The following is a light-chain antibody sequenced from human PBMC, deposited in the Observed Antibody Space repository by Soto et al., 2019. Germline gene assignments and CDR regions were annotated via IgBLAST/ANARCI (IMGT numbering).Light chain of an antibody. CDR2: DAS. CDR1: QSVSTS. V-gene: IGKV3-11*01. J-gene: IGKJ1*01. CDR3: QVRDARPT. Sequence: IVLTQSPATLSLSPGERAALSCRASQSVSTSLAWHQHKPGQAPRLIIYDASKRAPGIPARFSGSGSGTDFTLTISSPEPENFAAYYCQVRDARPTSGQGTKV.